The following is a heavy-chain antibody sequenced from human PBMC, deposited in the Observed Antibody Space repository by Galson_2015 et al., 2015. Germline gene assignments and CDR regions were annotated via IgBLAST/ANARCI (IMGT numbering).Heavy chain of an antibody. CDR3: AREPAWYSSGWGIDY. J-gene: IGHJ4*02. V-gene: IGHV3-30-3*01. CDR1: GFTFSSYA. Sequence: SLRLSCAASGFTFSSYAMHWVRQAPGKGLEWVAVISYDGSNKYYADSVKGRFTISRDNSKNTLYLQMKSLRGEDTAVYYCAREPAWYSSGWGIDYWGKGTLVTVSS. D-gene: IGHD6-19*01. CDR2: ISYDGSNK.